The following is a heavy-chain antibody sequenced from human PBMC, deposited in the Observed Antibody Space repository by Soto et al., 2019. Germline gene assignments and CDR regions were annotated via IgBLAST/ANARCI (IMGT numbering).Heavy chain of an antibody. D-gene: IGHD2-21*01. CDR3: ARVSARWVVHYYGMDV. Sequence: QVQLVESGGGVVQPGRSLRLSCAASGFTFSSYAMHWVRQAPGKGLEWVAVISYDGSNKYYADSVKGRFTISRDNSKNTLYLQMNSLRAEDTAVYDCARVSARWVVHYYGMDVWGQGTTVTVS. CDR1: GFTFSSYA. J-gene: IGHJ6*02. CDR2: ISYDGSNK. V-gene: IGHV3-30-3*01.